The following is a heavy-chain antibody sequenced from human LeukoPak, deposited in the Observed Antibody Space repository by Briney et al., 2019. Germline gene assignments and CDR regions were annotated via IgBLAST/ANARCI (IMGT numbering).Heavy chain of an antibody. CDR2: INQDGSRT. V-gene: IGHV3-7*01. D-gene: IGHD2-15*01. CDR1: GYTFSTNW. CDR3: ARLSSAANDY. Sequence: GGSLRLSCAASGYTFSTNWMNWVRQAPGKELEWVANINQDGSRTQYVDSVKGRFTISKDNTNNILYLQMNSLRAEDTAVYYCARLSSAANDYWGQGTLVTVSS. J-gene: IGHJ4*02.